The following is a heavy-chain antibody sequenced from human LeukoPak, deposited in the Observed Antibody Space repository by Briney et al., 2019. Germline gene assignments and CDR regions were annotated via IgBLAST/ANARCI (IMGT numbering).Heavy chain of an antibody. CDR2: IRNDGSDK. D-gene: IGHD3-3*01. J-gene: IGHJ5*02. CDR3: AKSDSSSDLWSGP. CDR1: GINFNNYG. Sequence: QSGGPLRLSCVASGINFNNYGMHWVRQAPGKGLEWVAFIRNDGSDKKYADSVKGRFTISRDNSKNTLQLQMNSLRAEDTAMYYCAKSDSSSDLWSGPRGQGTLVTVSS. V-gene: IGHV3-30*02.